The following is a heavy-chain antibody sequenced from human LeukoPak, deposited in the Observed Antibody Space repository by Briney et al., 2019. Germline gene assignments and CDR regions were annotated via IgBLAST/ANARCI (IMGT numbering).Heavy chain of an antibody. J-gene: IGHJ4*02. CDR3: VGDPTTNRFQYFHY. V-gene: IGHV3-69-1*01. D-gene: IGHD1-14*01. Sequence: GGSLRLSCTASGFTFSVFGVNWVRQAPGKGLEWVSCMDRHSDIYYADSVRGRFTISRDNAKNSVYLQMNRLTVEDTAVYYCVGDPTTNRFQYFHYWGQGALVTVSS. CDR2: MDRHSDI. CDR1: GFTFSVFG.